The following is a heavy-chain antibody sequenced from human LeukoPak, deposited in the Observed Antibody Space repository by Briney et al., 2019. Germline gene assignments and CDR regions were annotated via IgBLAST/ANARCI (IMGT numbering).Heavy chain of an antibody. V-gene: IGHV4-59*01. J-gene: IGHJ3*02. CDR2: IYYSGST. CDR1: GGSISSYY. Sequence: SETLSLTCTVSGGSISSYYWSWIRQPPGKGLEWIGYIYYSGSTNYNPSLKSRVTISVDTSKNQFSLKLSSVTAADTAVYYCARDPRYCSGGSCYGAFDIWGQGTMVTVSS. CDR3: ARDPRYCSGGSCYGAFDI. D-gene: IGHD2-15*01.